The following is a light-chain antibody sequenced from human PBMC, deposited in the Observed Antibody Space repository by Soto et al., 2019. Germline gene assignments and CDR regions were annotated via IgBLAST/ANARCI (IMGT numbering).Light chain of an antibody. V-gene: IGKV3-20*01. CDR1: QALSDTN. CDR3: QQYDVSPQS. CDR2: DSS. Sequence: IVLTQSPGTLSLSPGEGGSLNCRASQALSDTNLAWYQQKPGQAPRLLLYDSSRRAPGVPQRFSGSGAGTEFALTISRVEPDDFAVYYCQQYDVSPQSFGLGIRVEI. J-gene: IGKJ1*01.